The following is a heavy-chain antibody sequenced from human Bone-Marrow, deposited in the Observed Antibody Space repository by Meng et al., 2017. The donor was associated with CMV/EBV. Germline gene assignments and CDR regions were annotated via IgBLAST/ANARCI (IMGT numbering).Heavy chain of an antibody. Sequence: ASVKVSCKASGYTFTGYYMHWVRQAPGQGLEWMGWINPNSGGTNYAQKFQGRVTMTRDTSISTAYMELSRLRSDDTAVYYCARVRDSSGWYHLDYWGQGKLVTFSS. D-gene: IGHD6-19*01. CDR1: GYTFTGYY. CDR3: ARVRDSSGWYHLDY. CDR2: INPNSGGT. J-gene: IGHJ4*02. V-gene: IGHV1-2*02.